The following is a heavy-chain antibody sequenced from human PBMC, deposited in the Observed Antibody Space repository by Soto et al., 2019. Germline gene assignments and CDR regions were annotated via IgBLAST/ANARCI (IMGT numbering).Heavy chain of an antibody. Sequence: ASVKVSCKASGDTCTGYYMHWVRQAPGQGLEWMGWINPNSGGTNYAQKFQGRVTMTRDTSISTAYMELSRLRSDDTAVYYCARDARIVGANNDWFDPSGQGTLFTVSS. V-gene: IGHV1-2*02. D-gene: IGHD1-26*01. CDR3: ARDARIVGANNDWFDP. CDR2: INPNSGGT. CDR1: GDTCTGYY. J-gene: IGHJ5*02.